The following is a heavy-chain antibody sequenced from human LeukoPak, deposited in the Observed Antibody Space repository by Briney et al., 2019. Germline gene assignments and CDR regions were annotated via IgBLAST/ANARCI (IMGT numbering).Heavy chain of an antibody. J-gene: IGHJ4*02. CDR1: GFTFTYRY. D-gene: IGHD1-7*01. CDR3: AGGTNVDFDY. CDR2: ITPFNGNT. Sequence: SVKVSCKASGFTFTYRYLHWVRQAPGQALEWMGWITPFNGNTNYAQKFQDRVTITRDRSMSTAYMELSSLRSEDTAMYYCAGGTNVDFDYWGQGTLVTVSS. V-gene: IGHV1-45*02.